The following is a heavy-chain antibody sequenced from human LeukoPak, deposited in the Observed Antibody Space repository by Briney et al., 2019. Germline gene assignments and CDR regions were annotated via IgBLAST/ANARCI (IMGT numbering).Heavy chain of an antibody. D-gene: IGHD6-13*01. Sequence: GGSLRLSCAASGFTFSSYAMHWVRQAPGKGLEWVAIISYDGSNKYYADSVKGRFTISRDNSKNTLYLQMNSLRAEDTAVYYCARPRTGSSSWYYYYYMDVWGKGTTVTVSS. CDR3: ARPRTGSSSWYYYYYMDV. J-gene: IGHJ6*03. CDR1: GFTFSSYA. V-gene: IGHV3-30*01. CDR2: ISYDGSNK.